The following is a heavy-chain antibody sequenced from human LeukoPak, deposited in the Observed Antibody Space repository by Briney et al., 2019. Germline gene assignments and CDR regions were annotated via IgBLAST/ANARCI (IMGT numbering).Heavy chain of an antibody. J-gene: IGHJ3*02. CDR2: IYYSGST. V-gene: IGHV4-59*08. D-gene: IGHD2-15*01. Sequence: PSETLSLTCTVSGGSISSYYWSWIRQPPGKGLEWIGYIYYSGSTNYNPSLKSRVTISVVTSKNQFSLKLSSVTAADTAVYYCAGRSGGFANAFDIWGQGTMVTVS. CDR1: GGSISSYY. CDR3: AGRSGGFANAFDI.